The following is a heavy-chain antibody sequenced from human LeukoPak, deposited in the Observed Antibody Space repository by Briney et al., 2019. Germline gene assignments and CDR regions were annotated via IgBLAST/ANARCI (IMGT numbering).Heavy chain of an antibody. D-gene: IGHD5-18*01. CDR1: GGPISSSNW. Sequence: SETLSLTCAVSGGPISSSNWWSWVRQPPGKGLEWIGEIYHSGSTYYNPSLKSRVTISVDTSKNQFSLKLSSVTAADTAVYYCARAGRGYSYGFDYWGQGTLVTVSS. CDR2: IYHSGST. CDR3: ARAGRGYSYGFDY. J-gene: IGHJ4*02. V-gene: IGHV4-4*02.